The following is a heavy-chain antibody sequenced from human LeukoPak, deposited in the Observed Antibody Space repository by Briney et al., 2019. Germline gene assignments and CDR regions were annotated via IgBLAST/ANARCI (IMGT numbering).Heavy chain of an antibody. CDR2: IYTGGTT. CDR1: GFTISSNY. CDR3: ACRDGYNFGY. D-gene: IGHD5-24*01. J-gene: IGHJ4*02. V-gene: IGHV3-66*01. Sequence: SGGSLRLSCTASGFTISSNYMMWVRQAPGKGLEWVSVIYTGGTTYYADSVKGRFTISRDNSKNTLSLQMNSLRSEDTAVYYCACRDGYNFGYWGQGTLVTVSS.